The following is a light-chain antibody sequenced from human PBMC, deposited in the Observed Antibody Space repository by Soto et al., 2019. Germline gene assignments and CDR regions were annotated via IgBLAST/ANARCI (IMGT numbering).Light chain of an antibody. Sequence: QSVLTQPPSASGSPGQSVTISCTGTSSDVGAFNHVSWYQQHPGKAPRLMIYEVTKRPSGVPDRFSGSKSGNTASLTVSGLQAEDDADYYCSSYAGSYNFRYVFGTGTKVTVL. J-gene: IGLJ1*01. CDR2: EVT. CDR3: SSYAGSYNFRYV. CDR1: SSDVGAFNH. V-gene: IGLV2-8*01.